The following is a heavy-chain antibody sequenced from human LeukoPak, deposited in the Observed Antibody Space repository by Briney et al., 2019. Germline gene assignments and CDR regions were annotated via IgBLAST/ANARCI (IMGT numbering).Heavy chain of an antibody. D-gene: IGHD3-22*01. J-gene: IGHJ3*02. CDR2: INSDGSST. CDR3: ARGSSGYYPQDAFDI. CDR1: GFTFSSYW. V-gene: IGHV3-74*01. Sequence: GGSLRLSCAASGFTFSSYWMHWVRQAPGKGLVWVSRINSDGSSTSYADSVKGRFTISRDNAKNSLYLQMNSLRAEDTAVYYCARGSSGYYPQDAFDIWGQGTMVTVSS.